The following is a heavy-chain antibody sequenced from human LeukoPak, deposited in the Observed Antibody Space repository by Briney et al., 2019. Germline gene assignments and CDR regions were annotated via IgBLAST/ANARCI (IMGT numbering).Heavy chain of an antibody. CDR1: GVSINTYS. V-gene: IGHV4-59*01. J-gene: IGHJ4*02. CDR2: MSYTGST. D-gene: IGHD3-22*01. CDR3: AREPVDDSSGLGY. Sequence: SETLSLTCTVSGVSINTYSWSWVRQPPGKGLEWIGYMSYTGSTSYNPSLRSRVTISVDKSKNQFSLKLTSVTAADTAVYYCAREPVDDSSGLGYWGQGTLVTVSS.